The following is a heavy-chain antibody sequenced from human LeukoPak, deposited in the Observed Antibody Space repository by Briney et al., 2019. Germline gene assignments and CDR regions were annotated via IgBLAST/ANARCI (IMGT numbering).Heavy chain of an antibody. V-gene: IGHV3-9*01. CDR3: ARDPVYYYDSSGYSSWDY. Sequence: GRSLRLSCAASGFTFDDYAMHWVRQAPGKGLEWVSGISWNSGSIGYADSVKGRFTISRDNAKNTLYLQMNSLRAEDTAVYYCARDPVYYYDSSGYSSWDYWGQGTLVTVSS. CDR1: GFTFDDYA. CDR2: ISWNSGSI. D-gene: IGHD3-22*01. J-gene: IGHJ4*02.